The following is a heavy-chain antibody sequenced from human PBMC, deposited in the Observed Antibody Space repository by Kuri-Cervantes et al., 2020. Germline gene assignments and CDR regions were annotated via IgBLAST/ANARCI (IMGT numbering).Heavy chain of an antibody. J-gene: IGHJ6*02. CDR3: ASPLRSHRGPYYYGMDV. Sequence: SETLSLTCAVYGGSFSGYYWSWIRQPPGKGLEWIGEINHSGSTNHNPSLKSRVTISVDTSKNQFSLKLSSVTAADTAVYYCASPLRSHRGPYYYGMDVWGQGTTVTVSS. CDR1: GGSFSGYY. V-gene: IGHV4-34*01. CDR2: INHSGST. D-gene: IGHD3-3*01.